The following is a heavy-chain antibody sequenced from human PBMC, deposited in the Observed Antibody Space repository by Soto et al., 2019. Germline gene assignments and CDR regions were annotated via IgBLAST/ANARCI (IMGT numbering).Heavy chain of an antibody. CDR3: ARDRTVVTPRLSWFDP. V-gene: IGHV1-69*06. CDR1: GCTFSSYA. CDR2: IIPIFGTA. J-gene: IGHJ5*02. Sequence: SVKVSCKASGCTFSSYAISWVRQAPGQGLEWMGGIIPIFGTANYAQKFQGRVTITADKSTSTAYMELSSLRSEDTAVYYCARDRTVVTPRLSWFDPWGQGTLVTVSS. D-gene: IGHD2-21*02.